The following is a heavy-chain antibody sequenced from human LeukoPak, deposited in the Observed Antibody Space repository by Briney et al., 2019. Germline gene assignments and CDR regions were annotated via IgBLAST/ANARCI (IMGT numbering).Heavy chain of an antibody. CDR1: GGSISSYY. CDR3: ARRVRDGYNQYYFDY. J-gene: IGHJ4*02. CDR2: IYYSGST. Sequence: SETLSLTCTVSGGSISSYYWSWIRQPPGKGLEWIGYIYYSGSTNYNPSLKSRVTISVDTSKNQFSLKLSSVTAADTAVYYCARRVRDGYNQYYFDYWGQGTLVTVSS. D-gene: IGHD5-24*01. V-gene: IGHV4-59*08.